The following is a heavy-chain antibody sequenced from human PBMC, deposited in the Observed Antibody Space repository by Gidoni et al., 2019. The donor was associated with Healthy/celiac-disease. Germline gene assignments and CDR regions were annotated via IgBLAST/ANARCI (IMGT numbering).Heavy chain of an antibody. J-gene: IGHJ6*03. V-gene: IGHV3-23*01. CDR3: AKVRILHIYMDV. D-gene: IGHD2-15*01. CDR2: ISCSGGST. CDR1: GFTFISYA. Sequence: EVQLLESGGGLVQPGGSLRLSCAASGFTFISYAMSWVRQSPGKGLEWFSAISCSGGSTYYADSVKGRFAISRDNSKNTLYLQMNSLRAEDTAVYYCAKVRILHIYMDVWGKGTTVTVSS.